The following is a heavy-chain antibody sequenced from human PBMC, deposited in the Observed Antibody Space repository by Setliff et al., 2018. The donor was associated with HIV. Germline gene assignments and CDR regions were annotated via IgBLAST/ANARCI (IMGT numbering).Heavy chain of an antibody. Sequence: KTSETLSLTCAVYGGSFSDHYWSWIRQPPGKGLEWIGEINHSGIGNFNPSLKSRVSIPIDTPRSQFSLKLSSVTAADTAVYYCARGGGLWSGQLDYWGQGTLVTVSS. CDR3: ARGGGLWSGQLDY. CDR2: INHSGIG. D-gene: IGHD3-3*01. J-gene: IGHJ4*02. V-gene: IGHV4-34*01. CDR1: GGSFSDHY.